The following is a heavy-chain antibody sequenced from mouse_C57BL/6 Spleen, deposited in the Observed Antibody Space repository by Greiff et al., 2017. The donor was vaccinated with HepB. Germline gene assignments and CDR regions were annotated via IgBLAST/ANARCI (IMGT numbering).Heavy chain of an antibody. CDR1: GFSLTSYG. Sequence: QVQLQQSGPGLVQPSQSLSITCTVSGFSLTSYGVHWVRQSPGKGLEWLGVIWRGGSTDYNAAFMSRLSITKDNSKSQVSFKMSSLQADDTALYDCAKIACYNDYGDCAMDYWGQGTSVTVSS. D-gene: IGHD2-5*01. V-gene: IGHV2-5*01. J-gene: IGHJ4*01. CDR2: IWRGGST. CDR3: AKIACYNDYGDCAMDY.